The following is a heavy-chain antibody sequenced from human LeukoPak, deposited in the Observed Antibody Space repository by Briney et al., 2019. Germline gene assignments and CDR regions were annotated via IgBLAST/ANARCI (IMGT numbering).Heavy chain of an antibody. V-gene: IGHV4-59*01. J-gene: IGHJ4*02. CDR2: IYHIGTT. CDR1: GGSISSYS. D-gene: IGHD3-22*01. CDR3: ARGCNRYDSSGYHCY. Sequence: SETLSLTCTVSGGSISSYSWSWIRQPPGKGLENIGYIYHIGTTNYNPSLKSRVTISLDTSKNQFSLNLSSVTAADTAMYYCARGCNRYDSSGYHCYWGQGTLVTVSS.